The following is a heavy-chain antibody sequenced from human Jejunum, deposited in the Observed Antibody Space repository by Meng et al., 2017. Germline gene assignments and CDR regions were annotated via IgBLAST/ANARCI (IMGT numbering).Heavy chain of an antibody. V-gene: IGHV4-39*07. CDR2: IYYSGSS. D-gene: IGHD2/OR15-2a*01. Sequence: SETLSLTCTVSGNSITSGIYYWGWIRQPPGKGLEWIGSIYYSGSSYYNPSLKSRVTISVDTSKNQFSLKLISVTAADTAVYYCARDLAGAYFTRAFDIWGQETMVTVSS. CDR3: ARDLAGAYFTRAFDI. CDR1: GNSITSGIYY. J-gene: IGHJ3*02.